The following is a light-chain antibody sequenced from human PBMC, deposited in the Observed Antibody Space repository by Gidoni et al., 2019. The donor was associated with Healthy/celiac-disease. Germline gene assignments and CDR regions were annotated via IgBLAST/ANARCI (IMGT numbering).Light chain of an antibody. J-gene: IGLJ3*02. CDR2: EVT. V-gene: IGLV2-14*01. CDR1: SSDVGGYNY. Sequence: SALPPPGPLSRAPGPSITISCTGTSSDVGGYNYVSWYQLHPGKAPKLMIYEVTNRPSGVSNRFSGSKSGNTASLTISGLQAEDEGDYYCSSYTSSSTRVFGGGTKLTVL. CDR3: SSYTSSSTRV.